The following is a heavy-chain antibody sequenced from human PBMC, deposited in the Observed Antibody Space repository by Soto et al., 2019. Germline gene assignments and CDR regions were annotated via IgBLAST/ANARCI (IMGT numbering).Heavy chain of an antibody. CDR1: GFTFSSYA. CDR3: AKDLTAYYYDSSGYSMIGLLGYGMDV. J-gene: IGHJ6*02. CDR2: ISGSGGST. Sequence: GGSLRLSCAASGFTFSSYAMSWVRQAPGKGLEWVSAISGSGGSTYYADSVKGRFTISRDNSKNTLYLQMNSLRAEDTAVYYCAKDLTAYYYDSSGYSMIGLLGYGMDVWGQGTTVTVSS. D-gene: IGHD3-22*01. V-gene: IGHV3-23*01.